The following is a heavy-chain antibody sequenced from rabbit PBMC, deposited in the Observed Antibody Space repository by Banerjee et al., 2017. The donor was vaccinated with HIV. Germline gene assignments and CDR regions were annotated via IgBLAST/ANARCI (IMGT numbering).Heavy chain of an antibody. J-gene: IGHJ4*01. Sequence: QEQLEESGGGLVKPEGSLTLTCKASGFDLNSYYYMCWVRQAPGKGLEWIACIYAGSGSTYYASWAKGRFTISKTSSTTVTLKLNSLTAADTATYFCATQYVADADDGYELWGQGTLVTVS. CDR3: ATQYVADADDGYEL. CDR2: IYAGSGST. V-gene: IGHV1S45*01. CDR1: GFDLNSYYY. D-gene: IGHD6-1*01.